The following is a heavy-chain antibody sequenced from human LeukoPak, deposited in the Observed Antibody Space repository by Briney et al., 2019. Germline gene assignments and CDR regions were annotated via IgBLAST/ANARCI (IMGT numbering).Heavy chain of an antibody. D-gene: IGHD3-22*01. CDR2: ISGSGGST. J-gene: IGHJ4*02. V-gene: IGHV3-23*01. Sequence: GGSLRLSCAASGFTFRSYWMHWVRQAPGKGLEWVSAISGSGGSTYYADSVKGRFTISRDNSKNTLYLQMNSLRAEDTAVYYCAKDSSGYYRNYFDYWGQGTLVTVSS. CDR3: AKDSSGYYRNYFDY. CDR1: GFTFRSYW.